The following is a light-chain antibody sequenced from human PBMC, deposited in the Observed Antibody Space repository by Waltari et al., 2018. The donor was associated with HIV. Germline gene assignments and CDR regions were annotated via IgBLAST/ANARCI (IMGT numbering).Light chain of an antibody. CDR1: QNIRNY. V-gene: IGKV1-39*01. Sequence: DIQMTQSPSSLSASVGDRVTIICRASQNIRNYLNWYQQKPGKAPNLLIYAASSLQSGVPSRFRGSGSGTDFTLTISSLQPEDFATYYCQHSYTTPWTFGQRTKVEIK. J-gene: IGKJ1*01. CDR2: AAS. CDR3: QHSYTTPWT.